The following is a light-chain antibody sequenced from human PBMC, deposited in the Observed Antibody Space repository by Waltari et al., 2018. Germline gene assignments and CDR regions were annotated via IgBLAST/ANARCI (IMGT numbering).Light chain of an antibody. CDR3: ASWDDSLSGYV. CDR2: RDN. Sequence: QSLLTQLPSASGTPGQRVIISCLGRTSNIGGGNFVYWYQQVAGAAPKLLLSRDNKRPSGVPDLFSGSKSDNSASLAISGLRSEDEADYYCASWDDSLSGYVFGAGTKVTVL. J-gene: IGLJ1*01. CDR1: TSNIGGGNF. V-gene: IGLV1-47*01.